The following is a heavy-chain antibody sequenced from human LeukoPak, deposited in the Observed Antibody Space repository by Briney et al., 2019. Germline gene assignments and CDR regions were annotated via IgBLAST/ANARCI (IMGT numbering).Heavy chain of an antibody. CDR2: ISGSGGST. Sequence: GSLRLSCAASGFTVSSNYMSWVRQAPGKGLEWVSAISGSGGSTYYADSVEGRFTISRDNSKNTLYLQMNSLRAEDTAVYYCAKEMIVVVVAATNYYGMDVWGQGTTVTVS. D-gene: IGHD2-15*01. V-gene: IGHV3-23*01. J-gene: IGHJ6*02. CDR3: AKEMIVVVVAATNYYGMDV. CDR1: GFTVSSNY.